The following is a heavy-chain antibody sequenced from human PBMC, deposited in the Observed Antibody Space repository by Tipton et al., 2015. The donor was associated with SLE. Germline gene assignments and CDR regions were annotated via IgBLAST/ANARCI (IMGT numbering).Heavy chain of an antibody. V-gene: IGHV4-61*02. J-gene: IGHJ4*02. CDR2: IYTSGST. D-gene: IGHD2-2*01. Sequence: TLSLTCTVSGGSISSGSYYWSWIRQPAGKGLEWIGRIYTSGSTNYNPPLKSRVTISVDTSKNQFSLKLSSVTAADTAVYYCARVPSVVVPAALFDYWGQGTLVTVSS. CDR1: GGSISSGSYY. CDR3: ARVPSVVVPAALFDY.